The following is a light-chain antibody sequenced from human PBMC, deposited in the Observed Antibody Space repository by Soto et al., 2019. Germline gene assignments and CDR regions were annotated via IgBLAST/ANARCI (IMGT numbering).Light chain of an antibody. Sequence: DIQMTQAPSSLSASAGDRFTITGRQSQNTNNYVNWQQQKPGRHTNLLIYDDSNSEAGVPSRFRGSGSGTDFTFTISRLQPEDIATYYCKQYENLPTFGQGTRLEIK. CDR3: KQYENLPT. CDR2: DDS. CDR1: QNTNNY. J-gene: IGKJ5*01. V-gene: IGKV1-33*01.